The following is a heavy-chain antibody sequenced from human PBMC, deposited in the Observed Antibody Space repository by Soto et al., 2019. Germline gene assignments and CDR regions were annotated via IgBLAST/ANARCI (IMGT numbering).Heavy chain of an antibody. CDR1: RERKNCKA. CDR2: MNPNSGNT. D-gene: IGHD1-26*01. V-gene: IGHV1-8*01. CDR3: ARDKVGAIDY. J-gene: IGHJ4*02. Sequence: CKDSRERKNCKALYWARQATGQGLEWMGWMNPNSGNTGYAQKFQGRVTMTRNTSISTAYMELSSLRSEDTAVYYCARDKVGAIDYWGQGTLVTVSS.